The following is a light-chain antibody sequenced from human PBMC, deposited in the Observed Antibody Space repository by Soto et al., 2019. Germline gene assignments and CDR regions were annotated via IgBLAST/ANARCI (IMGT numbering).Light chain of an antibody. Sequence: IQMTQSPSALSASVGDRVTITCRASQNVGSYLNWYQQKSGKAPKLLIYDASSLESGVPSRFSGSGSGTEFTLTISSLQPDDFATYYCQQYKGLTFGGGTKVDIK. CDR1: QNVGSY. CDR2: DAS. CDR3: QQYKGLT. J-gene: IGKJ4*01. V-gene: IGKV1-5*01.